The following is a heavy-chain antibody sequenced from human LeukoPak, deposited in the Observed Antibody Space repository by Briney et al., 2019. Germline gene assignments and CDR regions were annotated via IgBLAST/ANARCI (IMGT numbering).Heavy chain of an antibody. V-gene: IGHV4-61*08. D-gene: IGHD1-26*01. J-gene: IGHJ5*02. CDR3: ARSLKGRRELLNWFDP. Sequence: SETLSLTCTVSGGSISSGGYYWSSIRQHPGKGLEWIGYIYYSGSTNYNPSLKSRVTISVDTSKNQFSLKLSSVTAADTAVYYCARSLKGRRELLNWFDPWAREPWSPSPQ. CDR2: IYYSGST. CDR1: GGSISSGGYY.